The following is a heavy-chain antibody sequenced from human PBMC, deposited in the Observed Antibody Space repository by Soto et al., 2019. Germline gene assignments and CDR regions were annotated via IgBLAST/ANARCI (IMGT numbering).Heavy chain of an antibody. CDR2: IYYSGST. CDR1: GGSISSYY. V-gene: IGHV4-39*01. Sequence: SETLSLTCTVSGGSISSYYWGWIRQPPGKGLEWIGSIYYSGSTYYNPSLKSRVTISVDTSKNQFSLKLSSVTAADTAVYYCARRLGSSSWYDYFDYWGQGTLVTVSS. CDR3: ARRLGSSSWYDYFDY. D-gene: IGHD6-13*01. J-gene: IGHJ4*02.